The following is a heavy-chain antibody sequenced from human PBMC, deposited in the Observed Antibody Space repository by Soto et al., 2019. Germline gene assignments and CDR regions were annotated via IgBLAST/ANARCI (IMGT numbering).Heavy chain of an antibody. V-gene: IGHV4-31*03. Sequence: SETLCVTCTFSGGSISIGGYYWSGIRQHPGKGLEWIGYILYSGSTYYNPSLKSRVTMSLDTSKKQFSLKLSSVAAADTAVYYCARDLGGSDDYWGQGTMFTVSS. D-gene: IGHD6-25*01. CDR2: ILYSGST. CDR3: ARDLGGSDDY. J-gene: IGHJ4*02. CDR1: GGSISIGGYY.